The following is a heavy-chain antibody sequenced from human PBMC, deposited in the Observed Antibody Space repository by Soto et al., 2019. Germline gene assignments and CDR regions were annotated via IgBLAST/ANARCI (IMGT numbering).Heavy chain of an antibody. CDR1: GGSFSGYY. J-gene: IGHJ4*02. CDR2: INHSGST. CDR3: ARRPSSYFDY. D-gene: IGHD2-2*01. V-gene: IGHV4-34*01. Sequence: QVQLQQWGAGLLKPSETLSLTCAVYGGSFSGYYWSWIRQPPGKGLEWIGEINHSGSTNYNPSLKSRVTLSVDTSKNQASLKLSSVTASDTAVYYCARRPSSYFDYWGQGTLVTVSS.